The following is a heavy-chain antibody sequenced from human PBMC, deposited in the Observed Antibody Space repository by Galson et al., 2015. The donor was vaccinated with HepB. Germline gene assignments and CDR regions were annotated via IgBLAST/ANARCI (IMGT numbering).Heavy chain of an antibody. CDR3: ASTALRSGHYYYYMDV. Sequence: SLRLSCAASGFTFSSYIMNWVRQAPGKGLEWVSSIPSSSSYIYYADSVKGRFTISRDNAKNSLYLQMNSLRAEDTAVYYCASTALRSGHYYYYMDVWGKGTTVTVSS. CDR1: GFTFSSYI. D-gene: IGHD3-3*01. V-gene: IGHV3-21*01. J-gene: IGHJ6*03. CDR2: IPSSSSYI.